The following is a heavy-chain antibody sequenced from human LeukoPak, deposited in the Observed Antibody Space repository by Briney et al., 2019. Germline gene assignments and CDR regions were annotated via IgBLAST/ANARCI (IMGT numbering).Heavy chain of an antibody. J-gene: IGHJ4*02. CDR2: IYTSGST. D-gene: IGHD3-10*01. CDR1: GGSISSGSYY. Sequence: SQTLSLTCTVSGGSISSGSYYWSWIRQPAGKGLEWIGRIYTSGSTNYNPSLKSRVTISVDTSKNQFSLKLSSVTAADTAVYYCARGVVRGRYHLPGFWGQGTLVTVSS. V-gene: IGHV4-61*02. CDR3: ARGVVRGRYHLPGF.